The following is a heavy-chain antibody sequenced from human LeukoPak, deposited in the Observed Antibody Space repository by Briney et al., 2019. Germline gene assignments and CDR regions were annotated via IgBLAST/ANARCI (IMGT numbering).Heavy chain of an antibody. J-gene: IGHJ5*02. D-gene: IGHD4-23*01. Sequence: GGSLRLSCAASGFTLTDFYTNWVRQAPGKGLDWVSWISPTSSYMYYADSVKGRFTISRDNAKNSLYLQMNSLRAEDTALYYCVRDADGGNSWFDTWGQGTLVTVSS. CDR2: ISPTSSYM. CDR3: VRDADGGNSWFDT. V-gene: IGHV3-21*04. CDR1: GFTLTDFY.